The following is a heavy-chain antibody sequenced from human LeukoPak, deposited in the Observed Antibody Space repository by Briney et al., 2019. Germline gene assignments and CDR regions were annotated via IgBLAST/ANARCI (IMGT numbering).Heavy chain of an antibody. CDR2: ISWNSGSI. V-gene: IGHV3-9*01. Sequence: GRSLRLSCAASGFTFDDYAMHWVRQAPGKGLEWVSGISWNSGSIGYADSVKGRFTITRDNAKNSLYLQMNSLRAEDTALYYCAKVSPVAGTGWFDYWGQGTLVTVSS. CDR3: AKVSPVAGTGWFDY. CDR1: GFTFDDYA. J-gene: IGHJ4*02. D-gene: IGHD6-19*01.